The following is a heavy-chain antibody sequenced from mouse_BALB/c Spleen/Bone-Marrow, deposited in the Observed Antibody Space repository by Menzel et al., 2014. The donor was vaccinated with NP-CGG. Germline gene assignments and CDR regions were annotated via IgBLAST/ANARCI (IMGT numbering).Heavy chain of an antibody. CDR3: TTLARSDFDY. CDR1: GYTFSNYW. CDR2: IYPGNSDT. D-gene: IGHD3-1*01. Sequence: EVKVEESGTVLARPGAAVTMSCKASGYTFSNYWMHWVKQRPGQGLEWIGTIYPGNSDTTYNQKFKGKAKLTAVTSTSTAYMELSSLTNEDSAFYYCTTLARSDFDYRGQGTTLTVSS. J-gene: IGHJ2*01. V-gene: IGHV1-5*01.